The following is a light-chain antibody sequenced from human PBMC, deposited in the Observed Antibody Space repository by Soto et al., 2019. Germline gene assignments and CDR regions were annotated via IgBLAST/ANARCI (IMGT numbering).Light chain of an antibody. J-gene: IGKJ2*01. V-gene: IGKV1-5*01. CDR2: DAS. Sequence: GDRVTITCRASHSISTWLAWYQQRPGKAPKLLIYDASSLESGVPSRFSGSGSGTEFTLTISSLQPDDFATYYCQQYNTYPYTFGQGTKLEIK. CDR3: QQYNTYPYT. CDR1: HSISTW.